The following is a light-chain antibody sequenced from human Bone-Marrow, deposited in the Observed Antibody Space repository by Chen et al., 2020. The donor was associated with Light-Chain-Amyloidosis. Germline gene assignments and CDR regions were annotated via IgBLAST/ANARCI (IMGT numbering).Light chain of an antibody. CDR1: SSDVGGYNY. CDR2: DVS. Sequence: QSVLTQPASVSGSPGQSITISCTGTSSDVGGYNYVSWYQQHPGKAPQLMIYDVSYRPSGVSSRFSGSKSGNTASLAISGLQPEDEADYYCSSYTDTSALALFGVGTKLTVL. CDR3: SSYTDTSALAL. V-gene: IGLV2-14*01. J-gene: IGLJ3*02.